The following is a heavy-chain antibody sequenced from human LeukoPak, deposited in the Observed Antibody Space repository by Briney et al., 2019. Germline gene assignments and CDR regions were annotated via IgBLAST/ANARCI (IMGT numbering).Heavy chain of an antibody. CDR3: AKERGAFSAYDY. V-gene: IGHV3-30*18. CDR2: ISPDGSGK. J-gene: IGHJ4*02. CDR1: GFTFSNYG. Sequence: GGSLRLSCAASGFTFSNYGMHWVRQGPGKGLEWVAVISPDGSGKFYADAVKGRFTISRDNSMNTLSLQMNSLRGEDTALYYCAKERGAFSAYDYWGQGTLVTVSS. D-gene: IGHD6-19*01.